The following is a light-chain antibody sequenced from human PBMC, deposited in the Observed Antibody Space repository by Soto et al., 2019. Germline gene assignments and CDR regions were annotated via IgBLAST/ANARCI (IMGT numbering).Light chain of an antibody. Sequence: DIQMTQSPSSLSASVGDRVTITCRASQSISNHLNWYQRKPGKAPKLLIYAASSLQSGVPSRFSGSGSATDCTLTISSLQPADFATYYCQQSYGIPGYTFGQGTKLEMK. CDR1: QSISNH. CDR2: AAS. CDR3: QQSYGIPGYT. J-gene: IGKJ2*01. V-gene: IGKV1-39*01.